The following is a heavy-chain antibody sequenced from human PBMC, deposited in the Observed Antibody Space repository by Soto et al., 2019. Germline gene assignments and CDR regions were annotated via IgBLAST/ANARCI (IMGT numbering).Heavy chain of an antibody. D-gene: IGHD6-13*01. J-gene: IGHJ2*01. CDR2: ISGSGGST. Sequence: EVQLLESGGGLVQPGGSLRLSCAASGFTFSSYAMSWVRQAPGKGLEWVSAISGSGGSTYYADSVKGRFTISRDNSKNTMYLQMNSLRAEDTAVYYCAKLYSSSWYPWYFDLWGRGTLVTVSS. CDR3: AKLYSSSWYPWYFDL. CDR1: GFTFSSYA. V-gene: IGHV3-23*01.